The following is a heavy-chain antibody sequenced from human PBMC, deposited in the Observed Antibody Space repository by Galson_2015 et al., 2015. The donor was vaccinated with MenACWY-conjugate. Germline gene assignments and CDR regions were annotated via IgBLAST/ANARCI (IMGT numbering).Heavy chain of an antibody. CDR1: GFTFNGYA. D-gene: IGHD3-10*01. CDR3: AKDDSGSYPY. Sequence: SLRLSCAASGFTFNGYAMHWVRQAPGKGLEWVALVNWGGTNTYYADSVKGRFTISRDNSKNSLYLQMNSLRTEDTALYYCAKDDSGSYPYCRQGTLVTVSS. V-gene: IGHV3-43*02. J-gene: IGHJ4*02. CDR2: VNWGGTNT.